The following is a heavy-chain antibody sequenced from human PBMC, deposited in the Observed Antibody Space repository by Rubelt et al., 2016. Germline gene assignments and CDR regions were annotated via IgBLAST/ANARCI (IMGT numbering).Heavy chain of an antibody. CDR2: VYYSGST. D-gene: IGHD4-11*01. Sequence: QLQLQESGPGLVKPSETLSLTCTVSGGSISGSSYYWGWIRQPPGKGLEWIGNVYYSGSTYYNPSLQSTVTISVDTSKNQFSLKLGFVTAADTAVYFCARPNYSNYCFDSWGQGTLVTVSS. CDR3: ARPNYSNYCFDS. CDR1: GGSISGSSYY. V-gene: IGHV4-39*01. J-gene: IGHJ4*02.